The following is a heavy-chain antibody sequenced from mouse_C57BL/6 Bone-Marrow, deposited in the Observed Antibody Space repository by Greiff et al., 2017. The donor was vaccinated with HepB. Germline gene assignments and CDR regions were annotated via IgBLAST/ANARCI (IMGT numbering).Heavy chain of an antibody. CDR3: ARNGSSYDWYFDV. J-gene: IGHJ1*03. D-gene: IGHD1-1*01. CDR2: ISSGSSTI. Sequence: EVMLVESGGGLVKPGGSLKLSCAASGFTFSDYGMHWVRQAPEKGLEWVAYISSGSSTIYYADTVKGRFTISRDNAKNTLFLQMTSLRSEDTAMYYCARNGSSYDWYFDVWGTGTTVTVSS. CDR1: GFTFSDYG. V-gene: IGHV5-17*01.